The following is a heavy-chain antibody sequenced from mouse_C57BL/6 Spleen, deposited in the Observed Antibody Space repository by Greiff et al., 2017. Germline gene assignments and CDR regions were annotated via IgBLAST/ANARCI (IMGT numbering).Heavy chain of an antibody. J-gene: IGHJ4*01. D-gene: IGHD2-4*01. V-gene: IGHV1-26*01. CDR3: ARGPGYDYGAMDY. CDR2: INPNNGGT. Sequence: EVKLQQSGPELVKPGASVKISCKASGYTFTDYYMNWVKQSHGKSLEWIGDINPNNGGTSYNQKFKGKATLTVDKSSSTAYMELRSLTSEDSAVYYCARGPGYDYGAMDYWGQGTSVTVSS. CDR1: GYTFTDYY.